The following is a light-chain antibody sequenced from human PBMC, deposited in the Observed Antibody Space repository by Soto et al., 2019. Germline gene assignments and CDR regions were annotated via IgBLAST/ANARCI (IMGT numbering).Light chain of an antibody. V-gene: IGKV3-15*01. J-gene: IGKJ5*01. CDR1: QRGRSN. CDR3: QQYNDWPRIT. CDR2: GAA. Sequence: EIVMTQSPAPLSVSPVERATLSCSTSQRGRSNLAWYHHKPGQAPRLLIYGAATRATSVPARFSGSGSGTEFTLTISSLQYEDFALYYCQQYNDWPRITFGQGTRLEIK.